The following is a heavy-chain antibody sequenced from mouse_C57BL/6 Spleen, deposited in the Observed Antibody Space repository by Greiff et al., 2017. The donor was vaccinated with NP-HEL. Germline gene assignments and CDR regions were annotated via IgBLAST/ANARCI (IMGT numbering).Heavy chain of an antibody. CDR3: ARIHYYGSRSLYWDFEV. V-gene: IGHV5-17*01. CDR1: GFTFSDYG. CDR2: ISSGSSTI. J-gene: IGHJ1*03. Sequence: EVQLMESGGGLVKPGGSLKLSCAASGFTFSDYGMHWVRQAPEKGLEWVAYISSGSSTINYADTVKGRFPFTRANAKNTLFLQMTSLRSEDTAMYYCARIHYYGSRSLYWDFEVWGTGTTVTVSS. D-gene: IGHD1-1*01.